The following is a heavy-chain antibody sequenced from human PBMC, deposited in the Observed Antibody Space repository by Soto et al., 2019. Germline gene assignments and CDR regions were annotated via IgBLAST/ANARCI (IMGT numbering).Heavy chain of an antibody. CDR1: GYTFTSYG. CDR3: ARDSGSPGATVSGVSYFDY. V-gene: IGHV1-18*01. J-gene: IGHJ4*02. Sequence: ASVKVSCKASGYTFTSYGISWVRQAPGQGLEWMGWISAYNGNTNYAQKLQGRVTMTTDTSTSTAYMELRSLRSDDTAVYYCARDSGSPGATVSGVSYFDYWGQGTLVTVSS. CDR2: ISAYNGNT. D-gene: IGHD4-17*01.